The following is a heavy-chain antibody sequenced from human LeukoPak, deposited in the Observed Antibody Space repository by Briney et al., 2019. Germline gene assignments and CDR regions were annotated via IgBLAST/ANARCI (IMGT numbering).Heavy chain of an antibody. Sequence: PSETLSLTCTVSGGSISSYDWSWIRQPAGKGLEWIGRIYTSGSTNYNPSLKSRVTISVDKSKNQFSLKLSSVTAADTAVYYCARAGSSGWYYFDYWGQGTLVTVSS. V-gene: IGHV4-4*07. CDR1: GGSISSYD. CDR3: ARAGSSGWYYFDY. J-gene: IGHJ4*02. CDR2: IYTSGST. D-gene: IGHD6-19*01.